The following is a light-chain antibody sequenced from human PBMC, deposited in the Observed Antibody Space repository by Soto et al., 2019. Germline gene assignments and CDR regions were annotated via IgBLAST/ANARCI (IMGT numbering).Light chain of an antibody. CDR1: QSVSNNY. Sequence: EIALTQSPGTLSLSPGERATLSCRASQSVSNNYLAWYQQKPGQAPRLLIYGASNRATGIPDRFSGSGSGTDFTLTIDRLESEDFAVYFCQQYGDLPWTFGQGTKVDTK. J-gene: IGKJ1*01. CDR2: GAS. V-gene: IGKV3-20*01. CDR3: QQYGDLPWT.